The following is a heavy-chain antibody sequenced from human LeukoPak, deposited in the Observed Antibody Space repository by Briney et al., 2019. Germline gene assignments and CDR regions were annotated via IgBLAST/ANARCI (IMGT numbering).Heavy chain of an antibody. Sequence: ASVKVSCKASGYTFTSYYMHWVRQAPEQGLEWMGIINPSGGSTSYAQKFQGRVTMTRDTSTSTVYMELSSLRSEDTAVYYCARVGERWLQFSYFDYWGQGTLVTVSS. CDR1: GYTFTSYY. D-gene: IGHD5-24*01. CDR3: ARVGERWLQFSYFDY. CDR2: INPSGGST. J-gene: IGHJ4*02. V-gene: IGHV1-46*01.